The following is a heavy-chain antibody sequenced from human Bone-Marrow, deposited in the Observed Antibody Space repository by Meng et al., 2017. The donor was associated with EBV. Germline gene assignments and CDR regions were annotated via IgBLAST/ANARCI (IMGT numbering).Heavy chain of an antibody. J-gene: IGHJ4*02. D-gene: IGHD2-21*01. Sequence: VQRQESGQGLVKPSGTLSLTCAVSGASISSNNWWSWVRQPPGKGLEWIGEIYHTGSTNYNPSLKSRVTISVDRSKNQLSLKVRSVTAADTAVYYCARRALAGDVSVYFDYWDQGTLVTVSS. CDR2: IYHTGST. V-gene: IGHV4-4*02. CDR1: GASISSNNW. CDR3: ARRALAGDVSVYFDY.